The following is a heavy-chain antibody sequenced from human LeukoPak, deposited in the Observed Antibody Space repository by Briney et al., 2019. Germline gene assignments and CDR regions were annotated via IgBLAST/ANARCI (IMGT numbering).Heavy chain of an antibody. CDR2: ISYDGSSK. D-gene: IGHD5-18*01. V-gene: IGHV3-30*04. CDR3: ARARSSYGYGDAFDI. J-gene: IGHJ3*02. CDR1: GFTFSTYA. Sequence: GSSLRLSCAASGFTFSTYAMHWVRQAPGKGLEWVAVISYDGSSKYYADSVKGRFTISRDNSKNTLYLQMNSLRAEDTAVYYCARARSSYGYGDAFDIWGQGTMVTVSS.